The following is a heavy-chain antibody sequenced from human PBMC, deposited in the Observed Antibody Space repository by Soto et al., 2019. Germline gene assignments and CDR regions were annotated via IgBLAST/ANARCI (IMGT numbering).Heavy chain of an antibody. CDR1: AFTFNNHW. V-gene: IGHV3-74*01. D-gene: IGHD6-19*01. CDR3: AGGFNPPSGKTEGGWQGGWFAP. Sequence: EVQLVESGGGLVQPGGSLRLSCAASAFTFNNHWMHWVRQAPGKGLVWGSRISPDGSTTTYADSVKGRFTISRDNDKSTLYLEMNSLRVEDTAVYYCAGGFNPPSGKTEGGWQGGWFAPWGQGTLVTVSS. CDR2: ISPDGSTT. J-gene: IGHJ5*02.